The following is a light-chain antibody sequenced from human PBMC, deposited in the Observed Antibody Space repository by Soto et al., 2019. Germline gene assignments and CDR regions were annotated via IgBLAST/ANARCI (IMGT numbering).Light chain of an antibody. CDR2: DAS. CDR1: QSVSSH. V-gene: IGKV3-11*01. J-gene: IGKJ1*01. CDR3: VQRTTWPWT. Sequence: EIVLTQSPGTLSLSPGERATLSCRASQSVSSHLGWYQQKPGQAPRLLIYDASNRATGIPARFSGSGSGTDFTLTISSLEPEDFAVYHCVQRTTWPWTCGQGSKVEIK.